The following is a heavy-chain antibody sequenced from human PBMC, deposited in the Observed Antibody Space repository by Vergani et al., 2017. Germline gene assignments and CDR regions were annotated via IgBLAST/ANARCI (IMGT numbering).Heavy chain of an antibody. CDR2: IIPIFGTA. J-gene: IGHJ6*02. V-gene: IGHV1-69*01. CDR1: GGTFSSYA. CDR3: ARDGDYGDYKQILGYYYGMDV. Sequence: QVQLVQSGAEVKKPGSSVKVSCKASGGTFSSYAISWVRQAPGQGLEWMGGIIPIFGTANYAQKFQGRVTITADESTSTAYMELSSLRSEDTAVYYCARDGDYGDYKQILGYYYGMDVWGQGTTVTVSS. D-gene: IGHD4-17*01.